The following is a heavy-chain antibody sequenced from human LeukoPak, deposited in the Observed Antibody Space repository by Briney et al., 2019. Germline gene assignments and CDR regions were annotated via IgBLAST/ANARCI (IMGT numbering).Heavy chain of an antibody. D-gene: IGHD3-10*01. J-gene: IGHJ6*03. Sequence: GGSLRLSCAASGFTFSNFGMNWVRQAPGKGLEWVADIKQDGSEKYYVDSVKGRFTISIDNAKNSLYLQMTSLRAEDTAVYYCARGRGSGSYPSYYYYYYMDVWGKGTTVTVSS. CDR1: GFTFSNFG. CDR2: IKQDGSEK. V-gene: IGHV3-7*01. CDR3: ARGRGSGSYPSYYYYYYMDV.